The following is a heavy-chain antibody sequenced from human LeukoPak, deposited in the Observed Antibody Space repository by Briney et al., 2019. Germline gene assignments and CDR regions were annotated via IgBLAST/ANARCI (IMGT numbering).Heavy chain of an antibody. CDR3: ARSRQASYYYDSSGHYRLDY. CDR2: INTNTGNP. CDR1: GYTFTSYG. D-gene: IGHD3-22*01. V-gene: IGHV7-4-1*02. Sequence: ASVKVSCKASGYTFTSYGISWVRQAPGQGLEWMGWINTNTGNPTYAQGFTGRFVFSLDTSVSTASLQISSLKAEDTAVYYCARSRQASYYYDSSGHYRLDYWGQGTLVTVSS. J-gene: IGHJ4*02.